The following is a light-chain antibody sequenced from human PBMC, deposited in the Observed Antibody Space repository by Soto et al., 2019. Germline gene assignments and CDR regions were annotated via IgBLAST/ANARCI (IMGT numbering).Light chain of an antibody. CDR3: QQYGSSPKLT. Sequence: EIVLPQSPGTLSLSPGERATLSCRASQSVSSTYLAWCQQKPGQAPRLLIHGASSRVTGIPDRFSGSGSGTDFTLTISRLEPEDFAVYYCQQYGSSPKLTFGGGTKVDIK. V-gene: IGKV3-20*01. CDR2: GAS. J-gene: IGKJ4*01. CDR1: QSVSSTY.